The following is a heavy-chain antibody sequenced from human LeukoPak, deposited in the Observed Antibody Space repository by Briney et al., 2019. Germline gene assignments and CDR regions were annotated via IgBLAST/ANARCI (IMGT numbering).Heavy chain of an antibody. V-gene: IGHV3-74*01. Sequence: GGSLRLSCAASGFTFSTYWMHWVRQVPGKGLVWVSRLNSDGSSTTYADSVKGRFTISRDNAKNTLYLQMNGLRVEDTAVYFCARGMDYYDNRGYTADSWGQGTLVTVSS. D-gene: IGHD3-22*01. J-gene: IGHJ4*02. CDR3: ARGMDYYDNRGYTADS. CDR2: LNSDGSST. CDR1: GFTFSTYW.